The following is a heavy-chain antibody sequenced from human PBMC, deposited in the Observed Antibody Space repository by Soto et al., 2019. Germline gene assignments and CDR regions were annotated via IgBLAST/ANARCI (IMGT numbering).Heavy chain of an antibody. V-gene: IGHV3-33*01. Sequence: QVQLVESGGGVVQPGRSLRLSCAASGFSFSSYGMHWVRQAPGKGLEWVAIIWYDGSEKYYADFVKGRFTISRDNSKNTLFLQMSNLRVEDTAVYYCARDGGYGSGSREDYWGQGTLVTVSS. CDR2: IWYDGSEK. CDR3: ARDGGYGSGSREDY. CDR1: GFSFSSYG. D-gene: IGHD3-10*01. J-gene: IGHJ4*02.